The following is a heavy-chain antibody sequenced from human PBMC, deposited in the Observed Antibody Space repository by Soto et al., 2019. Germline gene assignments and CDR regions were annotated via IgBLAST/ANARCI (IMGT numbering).Heavy chain of an antibody. CDR1: VGSISAGDYY. V-gene: IGHV4-30-4*01. J-gene: IGHJ5*02. CDR3: ATGDWFHP. Sequence: SETLSLTCTVSVGSISAGDYYWNWIRQPPGKGLEWIGYIYYTGTTKYNPSLKSRATFSVDTSKNRFSLNLTSVTTADSAVYYCATGDWFHPWGPGTLVTVSS. CDR2: IYYTGTT.